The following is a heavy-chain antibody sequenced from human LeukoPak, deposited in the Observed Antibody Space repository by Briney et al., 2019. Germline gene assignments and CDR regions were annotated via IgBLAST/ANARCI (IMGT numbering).Heavy chain of an antibody. V-gene: IGHV3-23*01. CDR2: SRSGGANN. CDR1: GFTISDYG. J-gene: IGHJ3*01. D-gene: IGHD4-17*01. CDR3: GRDPNGDYLGAFEF. Sequence: GESLRLSCAASGFTISDYGLVWVRQAPGKGLEWVSGSRSGGANNFYADAVKGRFTISRDNSKNTLHLQMNSLRADDTAVYYCGRDPNGDYLGAFEFWGHGTTVIVSS.